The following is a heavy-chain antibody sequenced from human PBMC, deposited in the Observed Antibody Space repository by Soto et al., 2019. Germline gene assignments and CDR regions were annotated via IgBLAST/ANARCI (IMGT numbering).Heavy chain of an antibody. J-gene: IGHJ6*03. V-gene: IGHV1-69*02. CDR2: VIPFLDLS. Sequence: QVQLVQSGAEVKKPGSSVKVSCRASGGIFTNYTISWVRQAPGQGLEWMGRVIPFLDLSTYAPKFQDRVTITADKSTNTAYMELSSLRSEDTAVYYCARSKVRGVDGYSYMDVWGKGTAVTVSS. CDR1: GGIFTNYT. CDR3: ARSKVRGVDGYSYMDV. D-gene: IGHD3-10*01.